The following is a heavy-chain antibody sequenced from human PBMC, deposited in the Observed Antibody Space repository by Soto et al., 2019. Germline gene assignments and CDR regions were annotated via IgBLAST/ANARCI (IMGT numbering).Heavy chain of an antibody. CDR3: ARVGPDCISTSCYSLDY. Sequence: SETLSLTCTVSGYSITSNSYFWAWIRQPPGKGLEWIGSIYYSGTTYYNPSLKSRVTISVDRSKNQFSLKLSSVTAADTAVYYCARVGPDCISTSCYSLDYWGQGTLVTVSS. CDR2: IYYSGTT. J-gene: IGHJ4*02. D-gene: IGHD2-2*01. V-gene: IGHV4-39*07. CDR1: GYSITSNSYF.